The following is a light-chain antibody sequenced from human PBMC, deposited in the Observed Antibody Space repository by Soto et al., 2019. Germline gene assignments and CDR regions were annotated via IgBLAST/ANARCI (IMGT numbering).Light chain of an antibody. CDR1: QSVSSY. CDR3: QQWRT. V-gene: IGKV3-11*01. Sequence: EIVLTQSLATLSLSPGERATLSCRASQSVSSYLAWYQQKPGQAPRLLIYDASNRATGIPARFSGSGSGTDFTLTISSLEPEDFAVYYCQQWRTFGQGTKVDIK. J-gene: IGKJ1*01. CDR2: DAS.